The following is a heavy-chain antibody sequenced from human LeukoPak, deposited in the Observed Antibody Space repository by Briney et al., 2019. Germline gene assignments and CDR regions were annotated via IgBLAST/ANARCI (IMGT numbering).Heavy chain of an antibody. CDR2: IIPIFGTA. CDR3: ASTGYPYYYDSSGYSFDY. J-gene: IGHJ4*02. V-gene: IGHV1-69*13. Sequence: ASVKVSCKASGGTFSSYAISWVRQAPGQGLEWTGGIIPIFGTANYAQKFQGRVTITADESTSTAYMELSSLRSEDTAVYYCASTGYPYYYDSSGYSFDYWGQGTLVTVSS. CDR1: GGTFSSYA. D-gene: IGHD3-22*01.